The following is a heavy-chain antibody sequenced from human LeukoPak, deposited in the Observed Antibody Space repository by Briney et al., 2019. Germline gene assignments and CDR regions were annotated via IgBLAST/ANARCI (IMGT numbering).Heavy chain of an antibody. V-gene: IGHV3-33*01. Sequence: GGSLRLSCAASGFTFSSYGMHWVRQAPGKGLEGVAVIWYDGSNKYYADSVKGRFTISRDNSKNTLYLQMNSLRAEDTAVYYCARDRSRAYFDYWGQGTLVTVSS. CDR2: IWYDGSNK. J-gene: IGHJ4*02. CDR3: ARDRSRAYFDY. CDR1: GFTFSSYG. D-gene: IGHD3-10*01.